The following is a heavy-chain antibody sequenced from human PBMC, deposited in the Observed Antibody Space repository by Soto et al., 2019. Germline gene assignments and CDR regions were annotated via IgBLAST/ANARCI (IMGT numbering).Heavy chain of an antibody. CDR1: GGSISSGNYC. CDR2: IHYSGSS. V-gene: IGHV4-30-4*01. Sequence: LSLTCTVSGGSISSGNYCWSWIRQPPGKGLEWIGFIHYSGSSYYNPSLKSRVTISVDTSKNQFSLKLDSVTAADTAVYYCARDLGTATYFDYWGHGTLVTVSS. D-gene: IGHD5-18*01. J-gene: IGHJ4*01. CDR3: ARDLGTATYFDY.